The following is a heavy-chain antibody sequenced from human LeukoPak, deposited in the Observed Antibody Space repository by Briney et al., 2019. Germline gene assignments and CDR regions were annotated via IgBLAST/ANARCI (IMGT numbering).Heavy chain of an antibody. D-gene: IGHD1-26*01. J-gene: IGHJ4*02. CDR1: GFTFSSYW. CDR3: ARGDSLGEWELPHGSLHYFDY. V-gene: IGHV3-7*01. Sequence: PGGSLRLSCAASGFTFSSYWMSCVRQAPGEGLEWVANIKQDGSEKYYVDSVKGRFTISRDNAKNSLYLQMNSLRAEDTAVYYCARGDSLGEWELPHGSLHYFDYWGQGTLVTVSS. CDR2: IKQDGSEK.